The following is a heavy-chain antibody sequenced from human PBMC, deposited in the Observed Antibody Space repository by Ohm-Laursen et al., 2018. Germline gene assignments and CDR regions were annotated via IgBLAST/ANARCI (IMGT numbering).Heavy chain of an antibody. CDR2: IWYDGSNK. CDR3: ARGGYCSGGSCYGMDV. D-gene: IGHD2-15*01. CDR1: GFTFSSYG. V-gene: IGHV3-33*01. J-gene: IGHJ6*02. Sequence: SLRLSCAASGFTFSSYGMHWVRQAPGKGLEWVPVIWYDGSNKYYADSVKGRFTISRDNSKNTLYLQMNSLRADDTAVYYCARGGYCSGGSCYGMDVWGQGTTVTVSS.